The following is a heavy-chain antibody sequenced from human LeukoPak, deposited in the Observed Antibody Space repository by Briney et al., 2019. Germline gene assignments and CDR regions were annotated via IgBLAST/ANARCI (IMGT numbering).Heavy chain of an antibody. V-gene: IGHV4-39*01. D-gene: IGHD3-22*01. Sequence: SETLSLTCTVSGGSISSSTYYRAWIRQPPGKGLEWIATIHHSGSTYYKPSLRSGVTISVDTSRNQFSLKLSSVTVADTAVYYCARLGGYYDPPGYWGQGTLVTVSS. CDR2: IHHSGST. J-gene: IGHJ4*02. CDR3: ARLGGYYDPPGY. CDR1: GGSISSSTYY.